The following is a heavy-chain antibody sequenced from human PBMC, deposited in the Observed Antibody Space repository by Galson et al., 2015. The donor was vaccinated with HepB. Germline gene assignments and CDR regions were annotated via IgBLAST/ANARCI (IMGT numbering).Heavy chain of an antibody. CDR3: VKAYGDQRNWYFGL. CDR1: GFTFRNYA. V-gene: IGHV3-64D*06. J-gene: IGHJ2*01. D-gene: IGHD4-17*01. CDR2: IFSNGGRT. Sequence: SLRLSCAASGFTFRNYAMVWVRQAPGRGLDYVSGIFSNGGRTYYADSVKGRFTISRDNSKNMLHLQMSSLRAEDTAMYYCVKAYGDQRNWYFGLWGRGTQVTVSS.